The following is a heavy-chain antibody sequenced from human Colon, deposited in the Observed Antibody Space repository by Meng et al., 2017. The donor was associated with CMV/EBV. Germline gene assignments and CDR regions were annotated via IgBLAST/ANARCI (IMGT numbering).Heavy chain of an antibody. J-gene: IGHJ4*02. V-gene: IGHV1-2*02. CDR3: ARDPSGSRVPFDY. CDR1: GYTFSDYH. Sequence: QGPLRQSGAEVRKPGASAKVSCKTSGYTFSDYHMHWVRQAPGQGLEWMGWINSNSGATDYAQKFQGRFTMTRDTSITTVYMELSSLRSDDTAVYYCARDPSGSRVPFDYWGQGSLVTVSS. CDR2: INSNSGAT. D-gene: IGHD1-26*01.